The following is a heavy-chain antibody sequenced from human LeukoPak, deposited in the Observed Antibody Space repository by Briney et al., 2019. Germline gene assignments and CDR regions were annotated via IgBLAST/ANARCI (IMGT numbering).Heavy chain of an antibody. V-gene: IGHV3-23*01. J-gene: IGHJ4*02. CDR2: TSDGGDTT. CDR1: GFTFSNNV. Sequence: GGSLRLSCAASGFTFSNNVMTWVRQAPGKGMEWVTGTSDGGDTTYDAGSVKGRFTVSRDNSKNILYLQMNSLRAEDTAIYYCAKTQGFFDHWGQGSLVTVSS. CDR3: AKTQGFFDH.